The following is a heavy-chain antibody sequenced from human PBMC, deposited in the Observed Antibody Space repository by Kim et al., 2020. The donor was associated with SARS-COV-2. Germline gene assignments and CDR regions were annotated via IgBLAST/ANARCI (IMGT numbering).Heavy chain of an antibody. Sequence: SVKVSCKASGGTFSSYAISWVRQAPGQGLEWMGGIIPIFGTANYAQKFQGRVTITADESTSTAYMELSSLRSEDTAVYYCARTPYCGGDCYYYYGMDVWGQGTTVTVSS. CDR3: ARTPYCGGDCYYYYGMDV. CDR1: GGTFSSYA. J-gene: IGHJ6*02. D-gene: IGHD2-21*02. V-gene: IGHV1-69*13. CDR2: IIPIFGTA.